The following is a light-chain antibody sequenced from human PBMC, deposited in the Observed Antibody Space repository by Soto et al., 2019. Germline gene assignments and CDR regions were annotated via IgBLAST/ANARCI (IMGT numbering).Light chain of an antibody. CDR3: QQYNNWPLK. V-gene: IGKV3-15*01. CDR2: GAS. CDR1: QSVSSN. J-gene: IGKJ1*01. Sequence: EIVMTQSPATLSVSPGERATLSCRASQSVSSNLAWYQQKPGQAPRLLIYGASTRATGIPARFSGSGYGTEFTLTISSLQSEDFAVYYCQQYNNWPLKFGQGTKVEIK.